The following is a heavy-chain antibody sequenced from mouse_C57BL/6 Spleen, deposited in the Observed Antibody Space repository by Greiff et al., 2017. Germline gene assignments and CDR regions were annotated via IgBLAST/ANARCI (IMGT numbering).Heavy chain of an antibody. J-gene: IGHJ3*01. Sequence: EVQLQQSGPELVKPGASVKIPCKASGYTFTDYNMDWVKQSHGKSLEWIGDINPNNGGTIYNQKFKGKATLTVDKSSSTAYMELRSLTSGDTAVYYCARRTAQATGWAYWGQGTLVTVSA. V-gene: IGHV1-18*01. D-gene: IGHD3-2*02. CDR3: ARRTAQATGWAY. CDR1: GYTFTDYN. CDR2: INPNNGGT.